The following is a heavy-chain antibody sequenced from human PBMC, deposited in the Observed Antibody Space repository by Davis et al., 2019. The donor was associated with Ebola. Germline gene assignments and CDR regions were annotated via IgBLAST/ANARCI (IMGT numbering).Heavy chain of an antibody. CDR3: ARIFTLPLFGYYYYYGMDV. D-gene: IGHD3-3*01. CDR2: IYYSGST. J-gene: IGHJ6*02. Sequence: PSETLSLTCTVSGGSISSGGYYWSWIRRHPGKGLEWIGYIYYSGSTNYNPSLKSRVTISVDTSKNQFSLKLSSVTAADTAVYYCARIFTLPLFGYYYYYGMDVWGQGTTVTVSS. CDR1: GGSISSGGYY. V-gene: IGHV4-61*08.